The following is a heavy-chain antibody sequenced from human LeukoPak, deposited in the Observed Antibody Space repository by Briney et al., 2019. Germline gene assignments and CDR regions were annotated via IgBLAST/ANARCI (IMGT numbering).Heavy chain of an antibody. J-gene: IGHJ6*02. CDR3: ARYYYGSGSYYNLGYYYGMDV. CDR2: ISAYNGNT. V-gene: IGHV1-18*04. D-gene: IGHD3-10*01. Sequence: ASVKVSCKASGYTFTGYYMHWVRQAPGQGLAWMGWISAYNGNTNYAQKLQGRVTMTTDTSTSTAYMELRSLRSDDTAVYYCARYYYGSGSYYNLGYYYGMDVWGQGTTVTVSS. CDR1: GYTFTGYY.